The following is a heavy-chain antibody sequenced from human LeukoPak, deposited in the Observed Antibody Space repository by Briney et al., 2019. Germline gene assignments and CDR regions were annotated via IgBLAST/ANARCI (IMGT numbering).Heavy chain of an antibody. Sequence: ASVKDSCKASGYTLTNYYMHWVRPAPGQGLEWMAIINPSGGSTSYAQKFQGRVTMTRDTTTSTVYMELSSLRSEDTAVYYCARSSARTNWFDPWGQGTLITVSS. J-gene: IGHJ5*02. CDR2: INPSGGST. CDR3: ARSSARTNWFDP. V-gene: IGHV1-46*01. CDR1: GYTLTNYY. D-gene: IGHD6-6*01.